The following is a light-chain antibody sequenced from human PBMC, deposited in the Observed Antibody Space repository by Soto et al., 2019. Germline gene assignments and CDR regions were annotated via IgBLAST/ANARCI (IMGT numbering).Light chain of an antibody. CDR3: QTWGTGPAV. CDR1: SGHSSYA. Sequence: QSVLTQSPSASASLGASVKLTCTLSSGHSSYAIAWHQQQPEKGPRYLIKLNSDGSHSKGDGIPDRFSGSSSGAERYLTISSLQSEDEADYYCQTWGTGPAVFGGGTQLTVL. V-gene: IGLV4-69*01. CDR2: LNSDGSH. J-gene: IGLJ7*01.